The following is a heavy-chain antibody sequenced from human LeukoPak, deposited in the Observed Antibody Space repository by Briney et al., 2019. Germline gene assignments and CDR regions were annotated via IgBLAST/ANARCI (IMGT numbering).Heavy chain of an antibody. Sequence: HPGGSLRLSCAASGFTFSSYAMSWVRQAPGKGLEWASAISGSGGSTYYADSVKGRFTISRDNSKNTLYLQMNSLRAEDTAVYYCAKDRITIFGVVIRPYYGMDVWGQGTTVTVSS. J-gene: IGHJ6*02. CDR1: GFTFSSYA. D-gene: IGHD3-3*01. CDR3: AKDRITIFGVVIRPYYGMDV. V-gene: IGHV3-23*01. CDR2: ISGSGGST.